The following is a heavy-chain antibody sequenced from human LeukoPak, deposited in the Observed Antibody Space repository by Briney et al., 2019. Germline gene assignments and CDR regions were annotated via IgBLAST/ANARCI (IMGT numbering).Heavy chain of an antibody. J-gene: IGHJ4*02. Sequence: GASVKASCKASGYTFTRYYMHWVRQAPGQGLEGMGWISAYNGNTNYAQKLQGRVTMTTDTSTSTAYMELRSLRSDDTAVYYCARFFGSSLFDYWGQGTLVTVSS. CDR3: ARFFGSSLFDY. V-gene: IGHV1-18*04. CDR1: GYTFTRYY. CDR2: ISAYNGNT. D-gene: IGHD6-6*01.